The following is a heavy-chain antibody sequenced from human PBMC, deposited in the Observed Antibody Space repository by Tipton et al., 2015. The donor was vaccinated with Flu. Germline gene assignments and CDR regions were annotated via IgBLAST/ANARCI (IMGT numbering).Heavy chain of an antibody. CDR1: GFTFSSYA. J-gene: IGHJ6*02. Sequence: SLRLSCAASGFTFSSYAMSWVRQAPGKGLEWVSAISGSGGSTYYADSVKGRFTISRDNSKNTLYLQMNSLGAEDTAVYYCAKGDYDFWIGSITPYYYYYGMDVWGQGTTVTVSS. CDR3: AKGDYDFWIGSITPYYYYYGMDV. CDR2: ISGSGGST. D-gene: IGHD3-3*01. V-gene: IGHV3-23*01.